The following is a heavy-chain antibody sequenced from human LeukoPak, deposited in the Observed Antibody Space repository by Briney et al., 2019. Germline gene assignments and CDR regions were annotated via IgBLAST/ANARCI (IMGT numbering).Heavy chain of an antibody. CDR1: GFTFSSYW. V-gene: IGHV3-7*01. CDR3: ARLGRGFVAATPDY. D-gene: IGHD6-13*01. Sequence: PGGSLRLSCAASGFTFSSYWMSWVRQAPGKGLEWVANIKQDGSEKYYVDSVKGRFTISRDNAKNSLYLQMNSLRAEDTAVYYCARLGRGFVAATPDYWGQGTLVTVSS. CDR2: IKQDGSEK. J-gene: IGHJ4*02.